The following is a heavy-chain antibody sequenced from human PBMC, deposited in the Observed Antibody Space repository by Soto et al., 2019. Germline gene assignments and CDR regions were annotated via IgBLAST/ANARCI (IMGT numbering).Heavy chain of an antibody. D-gene: IGHD6-13*01. V-gene: IGHV5-10-1*01. CDR2: IDSSDSYT. CDR3: ARHSPSLYSSSWYSA. J-gene: IGHJ5*02. CDR1: GYSFTSYW. Sequence: GESLISCKGSGYSFTSYWISWVRQMPGKGLEWMGRIDSSDSYTNYSPSFQGHVTISADKSISTAYLQWSSLKASDTAMHYCARHSPSLYSSSWYSAWGQGTLVTVSS.